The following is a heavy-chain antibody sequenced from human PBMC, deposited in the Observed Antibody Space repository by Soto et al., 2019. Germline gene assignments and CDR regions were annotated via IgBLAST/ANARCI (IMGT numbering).Heavy chain of an antibody. D-gene: IGHD3-16*02. V-gene: IGHV3-72*01. Sequence: GGSLRLSCAASGFTFSDHYMDWVRQAPGKGLEWVGRTRNKANSDTTEYAASVKGRFTISRDDSKNSLYLQMNSLKTEDTAVYYCARSPLNLQLTADAFDIWGQGTMVTVSS. CDR2: TRNKANSDTT. CDR3: ARSPLNLQLTADAFDI. J-gene: IGHJ3*02. CDR1: GFTFSDHY.